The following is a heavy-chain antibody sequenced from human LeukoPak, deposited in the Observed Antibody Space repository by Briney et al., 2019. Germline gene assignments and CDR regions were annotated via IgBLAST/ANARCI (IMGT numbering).Heavy chain of an antibody. D-gene: IGHD2-2*02. CDR1: GGSISSYY. V-gene: IGHV4-4*07. CDR3: ARGGRYCSSTSCYTARSSSSRAPVLFDY. J-gene: IGHJ4*02. Sequence: PSETLSLTCTVSGGSISSYYWTWIRQSAGKGLEWIGRINTSGSTNYNPSLRSRVTISVDTSKNQFSLKLSSVTAADTAVYYCARGGRYCSSTSCYTARSSSSRAPVLFDYWGQGTLVTVSS. CDR2: INTSGST.